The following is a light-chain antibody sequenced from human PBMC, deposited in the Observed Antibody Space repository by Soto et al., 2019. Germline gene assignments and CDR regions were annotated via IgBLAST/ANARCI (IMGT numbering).Light chain of an antibody. Sequence: EIVLTQSPGTLSLSPGEGATLSCRASQSVSSSYLAWYQQKPGQSPRLLIYGASSRATGIPDRFSGSGSGTDFPLTINRLEPEDFAVYYCQQYDSSPFTFGPGTKVDIK. V-gene: IGKV3-20*01. CDR2: GAS. CDR1: QSVSSSY. J-gene: IGKJ3*01. CDR3: QQYDSSPFT.